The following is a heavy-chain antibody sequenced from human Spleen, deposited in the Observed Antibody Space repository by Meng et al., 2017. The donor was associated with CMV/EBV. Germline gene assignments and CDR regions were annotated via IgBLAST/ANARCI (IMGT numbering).Heavy chain of an antibody. V-gene: IGHV3-48*04. CDR1: GFTFSSYS. D-gene: IGHD1-1*01. CDR2: ISSSGSTI. CDR3: ARDRRYNWNDY. J-gene: IGHJ4*02. Sequence: GESLKISCAASGFTFSSYSINWVRQAPGKGLEWVSYISSSGSTIYYADSVKGRFTISRDNAKNSLYLQMNSLRAEDTAVYYCARDRRYNWNDYWGQGTLVTVSS.